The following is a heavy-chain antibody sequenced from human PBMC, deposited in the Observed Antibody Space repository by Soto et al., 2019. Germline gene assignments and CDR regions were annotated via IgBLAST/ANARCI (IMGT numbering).Heavy chain of an antibody. Sequence: SETLSLTCTVSGGSVSSGSYYWSWIRQHPGKGLEWIGYIYYSGSTNYNPSLKSRVTLSVDMSKNQFSLKLSSVTVADTAVYYCSRAHSSGWYVTLDYWGQGTLVTVPQ. CDR2: IYYSGST. V-gene: IGHV4-61*01. J-gene: IGHJ4*02. D-gene: IGHD6-19*01. CDR1: GGSVSSGSYY. CDR3: SRAHSSGWYVTLDY.